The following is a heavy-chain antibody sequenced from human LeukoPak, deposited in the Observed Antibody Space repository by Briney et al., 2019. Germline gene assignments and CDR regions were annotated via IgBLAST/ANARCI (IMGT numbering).Heavy chain of an antibody. CDR1: GGSVSSGRYY. Sequence: PSETLSLTCSVSGGSVSSGRYYWTWIRQPAGKGLEWIGRFYTSGSTNYNPSLESRVTISIDTSKNQFSLKLSSVTAADTAVYYCARETTLGPTSRMDVWAKGPRSPSPQ. CDR2: FYTSGST. CDR3: ARETTLGPTSRMDV. J-gene: IGHJ6*04. V-gene: IGHV4-61*02. D-gene: IGHD1-26*01.